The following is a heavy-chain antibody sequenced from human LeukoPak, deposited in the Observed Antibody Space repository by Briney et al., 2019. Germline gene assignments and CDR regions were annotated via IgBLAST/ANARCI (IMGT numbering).Heavy chain of an antibody. V-gene: IGHV3-7*01. CDR2: IKQDGSEK. J-gene: IGHJ4*02. CDR3: ARARYLDS. Sequence: PGGSLRLSCAASAFTFSSHWMNWVRQAPGKGLEWVANIKQDGSEKYYVESVKGRFTISRDNAKNSLHLQMNSLRAEDTAVYYCARARYLDSWGQGTLVTVSS. CDR1: AFTFSSHW.